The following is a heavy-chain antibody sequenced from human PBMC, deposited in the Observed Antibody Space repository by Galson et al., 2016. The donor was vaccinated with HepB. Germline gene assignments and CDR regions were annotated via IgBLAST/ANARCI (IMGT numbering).Heavy chain of an antibody. D-gene: IGHD4-17*01. Sequence: SVKVSCKASGGTFSSYAISWVRQAPGQGLEWMGGIIPIFATANYAQKFQGRVTITADESASTAYMDLSSLRSEDTAVYYCARGPLTVNTYCCWFDPWGQGTLVTVSS. J-gene: IGHJ5*02. CDR2: IIPIFATA. V-gene: IGHV1-69*13. CDR1: GGTFSSYA. CDR3: ARGPLTVNTYCCWFDP.